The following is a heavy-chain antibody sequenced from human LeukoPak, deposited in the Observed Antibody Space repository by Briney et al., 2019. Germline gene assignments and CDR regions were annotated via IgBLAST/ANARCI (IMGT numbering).Heavy chain of an antibody. CDR2: IYYSGSN. J-gene: IGHJ5*02. Sequence: SETLSLTCTVSGGSISSYYWSWIRQPPGKGREWSGYIYYSGSNNYNPSLKSRVTISVDTSKHQFSLKLSSVTAADTAVYYCARAGQQLVLSRWFDPWGQGPLVTVSS. CDR3: ARAGQQLVLSRWFDP. D-gene: IGHD6-13*01. V-gene: IGHV4-59*01. CDR1: GGSISSYY.